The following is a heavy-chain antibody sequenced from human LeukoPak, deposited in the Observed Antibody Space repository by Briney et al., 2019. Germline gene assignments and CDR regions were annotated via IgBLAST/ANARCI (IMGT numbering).Heavy chain of an antibody. CDR3: ARDHWGYCSGGSCSLDY. CDR1: GFTFSSYG. D-gene: IGHD2-15*01. V-gene: IGHV3-33*01. Sequence: GGSLRLSCAASGFTFSSYGMHWVRRAPGKGLELVAVIWYDGSNKYYAGSVKGRFTISRDNSKNTLYLQMNSLRAEDTAVYYCARDHWGYCSGGSCSLDYWGQGTLVTVSS. J-gene: IGHJ4*02. CDR2: IWYDGSNK.